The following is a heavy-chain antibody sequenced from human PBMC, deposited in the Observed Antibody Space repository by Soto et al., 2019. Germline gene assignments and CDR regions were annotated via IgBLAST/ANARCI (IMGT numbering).Heavy chain of an antibody. V-gene: IGHV4-61*01. Sequence: QVQLQESGPGLVKPSETLSLTCTVSGGSVSSGSYYWSWIRQPPGKGLEWIGYIYYSGSTNYNPPLKSRVTISVDTSKHQFSLKLSSVTAADTAVYYCARGGRAYCGGDCYIFDYWGQGTLVTVSS. J-gene: IGHJ4*02. D-gene: IGHD2-21*02. CDR2: IYYSGST. CDR1: GGSVSSGSYY. CDR3: ARGGRAYCGGDCYIFDY.